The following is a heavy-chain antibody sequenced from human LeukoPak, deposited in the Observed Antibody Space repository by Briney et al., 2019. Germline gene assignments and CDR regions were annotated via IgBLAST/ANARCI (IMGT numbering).Heavy chain of an antibody. J-gene: IGHJ4*02. CDR3: ARTRVDTTTFDYFDY. CDR2: IYTGGST. D-gene: IGHD4-11*01. Sequence: PAGSLRLSCVVSGFTVSTNFMSWVRQAPGERLEWVAVIYTGGSTYYADSVKGRFTISRANSKNTLSLQMNTLRAADPAVYYCARTRVDTTTFDYFDYWGQGTLVTVSS. V-gene: IGHV3-53*01. CDR1: GFTVSTNF.